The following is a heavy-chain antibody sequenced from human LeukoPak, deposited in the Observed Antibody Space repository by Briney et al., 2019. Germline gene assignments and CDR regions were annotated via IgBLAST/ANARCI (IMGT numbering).Heavy chain of an antibody. CDR3: ARDGVRDGLYFDY. D-gene: IGHD5-24*01. Sequence: GGSLRLSCTASGFTFSSYSMNWVRQAPGKGLEWVSSISTSSSYIYYADSVKGRFTISRDNAKNSLYLQMNSLRAEDTAVYYCARDGVRDGLYFDYWGQGTLVTVSS. V-gene: IGHV3-21*01. CDR1: GFTFSSYS. CDR2: ISTSSSYI. J-gene: IGHJ4*02.